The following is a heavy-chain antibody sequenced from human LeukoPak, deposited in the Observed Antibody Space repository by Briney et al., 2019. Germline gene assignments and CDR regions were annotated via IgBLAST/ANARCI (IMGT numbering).Heavy chain of an antibody. V-gene: IGHV4-30-4*08. Sequence: SETLPLTCTVSGGSISSGDYYWNWIRQPPGKGLEWIGYIYYTGSTYYNPSLKSRVTMSIDTSKNQFSLKLSSVTAADTAVYYCARDSTGYDYFDSWGQGALVTVSS. J-gene: IGHJ4*02. D-gene: IGHD5-12*01. CDR3: ARDSTGYDYFDS. CDR1: GGSISSGDYY. CDR2: IYYTGST.